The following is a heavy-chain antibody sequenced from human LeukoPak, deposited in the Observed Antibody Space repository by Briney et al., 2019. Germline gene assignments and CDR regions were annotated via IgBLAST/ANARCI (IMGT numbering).Heavy chain of an antibody. J-gene: IGHJ6*02. Sequence: PSETLSLTCAVYGGSFSGYYWSWIRQPPGKGLEWIGEINHSGSTNYNPSLKSRVTISVDTSKNQFSLKLSSVTAADTAVHYCARGPGYCSSTSCYTEYYYYGMDAWGQGTTVTVSS. D-gene: IGHD2-2*02. V-gene: IGHV4-34*01. CDR3: ARGPGYCSSTSCYTEYYYYGMDA. CDR1: GGSFSGYY. CDR2: INHSGST.